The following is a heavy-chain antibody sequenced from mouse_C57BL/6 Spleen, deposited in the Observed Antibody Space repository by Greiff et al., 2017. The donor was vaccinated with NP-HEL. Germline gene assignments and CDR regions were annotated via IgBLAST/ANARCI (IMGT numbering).Heavy chain of an antibody. V-gene: IGHV1-63*01. J-gene: IGHJ2*01. CDR2: IYPGGGYT. Sequence: VQLQQSGAELVRPGTSVKMSCKASGYTFTNYWIGWAKQRPGHGLEWIGDIYPGGGYTNYNEKFKGKATLTADKSSSTAYMQFSSLTSEDSAIYYCARRVLYDYDDGYFDYWGQGTTLTVSS. D-gene: IGHD2-4*01. CDR3: ARRVLYDYDDGYFDY. CDR1: GYTFTNYW.